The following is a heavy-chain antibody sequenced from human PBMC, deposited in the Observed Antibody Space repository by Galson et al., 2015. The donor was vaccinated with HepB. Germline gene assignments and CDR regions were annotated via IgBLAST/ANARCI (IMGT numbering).Heavy chain of an antibody. CDR2: LKSDGSST. J-gene: IGHJ2*01. Sequence: SLRLSCAASGFTFSSYWMHWVRQAPGKGLVWVSRLKSDGSSTSYADSVMGRFTISRDNAKNTLYLQMNSLRAEDTAVYYCVRGGSAAVSGDDWYFDLWGRGTLVTVSS. V-gene: IGHV3-74*01. CDR1: GFTFSSYW. D-gene: IGHD6-19*01. CDR3: VRGGSAAVSGDDWYFDL.